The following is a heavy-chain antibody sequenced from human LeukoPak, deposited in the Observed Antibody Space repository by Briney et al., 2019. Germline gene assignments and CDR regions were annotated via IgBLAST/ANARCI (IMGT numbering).Heavy chain of an antibody. J-gene: IGHJ3*02. V-gene: IGHV1-18*04. CDR1: GYTFTSYG. CDR3: ARDWGCSGGNCWDSHDAFDI. Sequence: ASVKVSCKASGYTFTSYGISWVRQAPGQGLEWMGWISAYNGNTNYAQKLQGRVTMTTDTSTSTAYMELRSLRSDDTAVYYCARDWGCSGGNCWDSHDAFDIWGQGTMVTVSS. D-gene: IGHD2-15*01. CDR2: ISAYNGNT.